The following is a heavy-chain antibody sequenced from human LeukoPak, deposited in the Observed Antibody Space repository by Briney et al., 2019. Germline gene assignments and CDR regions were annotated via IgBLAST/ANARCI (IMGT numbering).Heavy chain of an antibody. Sequence: SETLSLTCTVSGGSISSSSYYWGWIRQPPGKGLEWIGSIYYSGSTYYTPSLKSRVTISVDTSKNQFSLKLSSVTAADTAVYYCARQDCSSTSCYLDYWGQGTLVTVSS. D-gene: IGHD2-2*01. CDR1: GGSISSSSYY. J-gene: IGHJ4*02. CDR3: ARQDCSSTSCYLDY. V-gene: IGHV4-39*01. CDR2: IYYSGST.